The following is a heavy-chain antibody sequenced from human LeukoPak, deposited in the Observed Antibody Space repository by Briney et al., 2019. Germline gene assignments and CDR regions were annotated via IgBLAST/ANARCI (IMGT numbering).Heavy chain of an antibody. CDR3: ARRDGSYYYFGY. Sequence: GESLKISCKGSGYSFPNYWIGWVRQMPGKGLDWMGIIYPGDSDTTYSPSFQGQVAISADKSINTAFLQWSSLKASDTAMYYCARRDGSYYYFGYWGQGTLVTVSS. CDR2: IYPGDSDT. V-gene: IGHV5-51*01. CDR1: GYSFPNYW. J-gene: IGHJ4*02. D-gene: IGHD1-26*01.